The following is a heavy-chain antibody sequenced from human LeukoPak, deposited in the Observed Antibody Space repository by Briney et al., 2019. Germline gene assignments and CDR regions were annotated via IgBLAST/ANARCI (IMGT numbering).Heavy chain of an antibody. V-gene: IGHV4-61*01. CDR2: IYYSGST. Sequence: SETLSLTCTVSGGSVSSGSYYWSWIRQPPGKGLEWIGYIYYSGSTNYNPSLKSRVTISVDTSKNQFSLKLRSVTAADTAVYYCARDSAGQQLGCFDYWGQGTLVTVSS. CDR1: GGSVSSGSYY. CDR3: ARDSAGQQLGCFDY. J-gene: IGHJ4*02. D-gene: IGHD6-13*01.